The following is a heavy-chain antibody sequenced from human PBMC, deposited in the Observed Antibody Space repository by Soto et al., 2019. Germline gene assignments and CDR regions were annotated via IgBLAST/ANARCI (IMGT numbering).Heavy chain of an antibody. CDR1: GFTFSSYA. CDR2: ISYDGSNK. Sequence: GGSLRLSCAASGFTFSSYAMHWVRQAPGKGLEWVAVISYDGSNKYYADSVKGRFTISRDDSKNTLYLQMNSLRAEDTAVYYCARDGQLWTYYYYGMDVWGQGTTVTVSS. CDR3: ARDGQLWTYYYYGMDV. J-gene: IGHJ6*02. V-gene: IGHV3-30-3*01. D-gene: IGHD5-18*01.